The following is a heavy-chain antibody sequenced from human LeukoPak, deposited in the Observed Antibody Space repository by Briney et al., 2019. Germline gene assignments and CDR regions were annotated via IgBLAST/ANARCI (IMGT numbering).Heavy chain of an antibody. CDR3: ASGIPYYYDSSGYQEGY. V-gene: IGHV3-30-3*01. CDR2: ISYDGSNK. D-gene: IGHD3-22*01. Sequence: GGSLRLSCAASGFTFSSYAMHWVRQAPSKGLEWVAVISYDGSNKYYADSVKGRFTISRDNSKNTLYLQMNSLRAEDTAVYYCASGIPYYYDSSGYQEGYWGQGTLVTVSS. J-gene: IGHJ4*02. CDR1: GFTFSSYA.